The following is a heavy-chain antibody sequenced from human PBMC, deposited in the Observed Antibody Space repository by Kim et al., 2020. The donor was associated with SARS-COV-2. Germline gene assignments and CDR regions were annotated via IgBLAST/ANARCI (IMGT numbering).Heavy chain of an antibody. V-gene: IGHV4-39*01. J-gene: IGHJ6*02. D-gene: IGHD3-10*01. CDR2: IYYSGST. Sequence: SETLSLTCTVSGGSISSSSYYWGWIRQPPGKGLEWIGSIYYSGSTYYNPSLKSRVTISVDTSKNQFSLKLSSVTAADTAVYFCARLVGEGVRGVIYYYGVDVWGQGTTVTVSS. CDR3: ARLVGEGVRGVIYYYGVDV. CDR1: GGSISSSSYY.